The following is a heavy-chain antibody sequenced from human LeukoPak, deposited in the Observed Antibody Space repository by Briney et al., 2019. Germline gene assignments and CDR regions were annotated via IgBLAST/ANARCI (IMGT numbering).Heavy chain of an antibody. CDR2: ISYDGSNE. V-gene: IGHV3-30*04. J-gene: IGHJ4*02. CDR3: VGDSSGYYPTFDY. Sequence: GGSLRLSCEASGFTFSIYAMHWVRQAPGKGLDWVAVISYDGSNEYYADSVKGRFTISRDNSKNMLYLQMNSLTAEDTSVYYCVGDSSGYYPTFDYWGQGTLVAVSS. CDR1: GFTFSIYA. D-gene: IGHD3-22*01.